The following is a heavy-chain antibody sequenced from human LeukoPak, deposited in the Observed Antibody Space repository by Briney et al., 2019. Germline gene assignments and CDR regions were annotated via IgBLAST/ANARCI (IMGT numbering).Heavy chain of an antibody. CDR3: ASCSGGSCYYYYTDV. J-gene: IGHJ6*03. CDR1: GFTFSSYE. CDR2: ISSSGSTI. Sequence: GGSLRLSRAASGFTFSSYEMNWVRQAPGKGLEWVSYISSSGSTIYYADSVKGRFTISRDNAKNSLYLQMNSLRAEDTAVYYCASCSGGSCYYYYTDVWGKGTTVTVSS. D-gene: IGHD2-15*01. V-gene: IGHV3-48*03.